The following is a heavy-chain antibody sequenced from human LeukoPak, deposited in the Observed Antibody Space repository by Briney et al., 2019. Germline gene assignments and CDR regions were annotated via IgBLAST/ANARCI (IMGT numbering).Heavy chain of an antibody. Sequence: PGRSLRLSCAASGFTFSTFAMHWARQAPGKGLEWVAIISYVGTYKYYADSVKGRFTISRDNSKNTLYLQMNSLRAEDTAVYYCARDAYGGNSGYYFDYWGQGALVTVSS. CDR2: ISYVGTYK. CDR1: GFTFSTFA. J-gene: IGHJ4*02. V-gene: IGHV3-30*04. CDR3: ARDAYGGNSGYYFDY. D-gene: IGHD4-23*01.